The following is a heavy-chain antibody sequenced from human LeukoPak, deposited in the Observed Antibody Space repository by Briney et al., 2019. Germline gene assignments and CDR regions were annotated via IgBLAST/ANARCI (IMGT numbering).Heavy chain of an antibody. CDR2: IYHSGST. D-gene: IGHD3-22*01. Sequence: SQTLSLTCAVSGGSISSGGYSWRWIRQPPGKGLEWIGYIYHSGSTYYNPSLKSRVTISVDRSKNQFSLKLSSVTAADTAVYYCARETYYDSSGYYDYWGQGTLVTVSS. CDR3: ARETYYDSSGYYDY. V-gene: IGHV4-30-2*01. J-gene: IGHJ4*02. CDR1: GGSISSGGYS.